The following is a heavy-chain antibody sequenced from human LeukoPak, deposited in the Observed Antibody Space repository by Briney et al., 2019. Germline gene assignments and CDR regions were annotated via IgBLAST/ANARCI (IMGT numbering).Heavy chain of an antibody. D-gene: IGHD5-12*01. J-gene: IGHJ3*02. CDR2: INPNSGGT. V-gene: IGHV1-2*06. CDR1: GGTFSSYA. CDR3: AKSYSGYDYDAFDI. Sequence: GASVKVSCKASGGTFSSYAISWVRQAPGQGLEWMGRINPNSGGTNYAQKFQGRVTMTRDTSISTAYMELSRLRSDDTAVYYCAKSYSGYDYDAFDIWGQGTMVTVSS.